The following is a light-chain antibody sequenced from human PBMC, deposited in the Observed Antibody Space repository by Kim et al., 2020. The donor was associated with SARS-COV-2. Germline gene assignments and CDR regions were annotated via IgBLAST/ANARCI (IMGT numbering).Light chain of an antibody. V-gene: IGLV10-54*01. J-gene: IGLJ2*01. CDR2: RKN. CDR3: SAWDSSRSAVV. Sequence: QTSKLCCTGNSNNVGSQNAAWVQQQQGNHPALLSYRKNNRPSGISERLSASRSGNTASLTITGLQPEDEADYYCSAWDSSRSAVVFGGGTQLTVL. CDR1: SNNVGSQN.